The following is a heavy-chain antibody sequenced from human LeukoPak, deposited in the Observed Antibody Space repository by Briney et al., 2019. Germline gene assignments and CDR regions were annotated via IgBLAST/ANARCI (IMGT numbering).Heavy chain of an antibody. CDR3: ARRMEDWFDP. CDR2: IDPSDSYT. V-gene: IGHV5-10-1*01. CDR1: GYIFTSYW. J-gene: IGHJ5*02. Sequence: GESLKISCKGSGYIFTSYWISWVRQMPGKGLEWMGRIDPSDSYTNYSPSFQGHVTISADKSISTAYLQWSSLKASDTAMYYCARRMEDWFDPWGQGTLVTVSS. D-gene: IGHD1-1*01.